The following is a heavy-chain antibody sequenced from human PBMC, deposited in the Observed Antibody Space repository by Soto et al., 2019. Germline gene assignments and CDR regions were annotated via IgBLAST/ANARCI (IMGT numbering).Heavy chain of an antibody. CDR1: GFTCSSYW. D-gene: IGHD1-26*01. J-gene: IGHJ5*02. CDR3: ARAVRFPVGATNWFDP. V-gene: IGHV3-7*03. CDR2: IKQDGSEK. Sequence: LRLSCAASGFTCSSYWMSWVRQAPGKGLEWVANIKQDGSEKYYVDSVKGRFTISRDNAKNSLYLQMNSLRAEDTAVYYCARAVRFPVGATNWFDPWGQGTLVTVSS.